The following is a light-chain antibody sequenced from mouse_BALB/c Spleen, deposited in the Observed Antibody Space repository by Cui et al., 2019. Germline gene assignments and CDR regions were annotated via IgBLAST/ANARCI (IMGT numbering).Light chain of an antibody. CDR1: SSISY. CDR3: HQRSRYT. Sequence: QIVLTQSPAIMTASPGEKVTMTCSANSSISYMHWYQQKPGTSPKRWIYDTSKLTSGVPARFSGSGSGTSYSLTISSMEAEDAATYCCHQRSRYTFGGGTKLEIK. V-gene: IGKV4-70*01. CDR2: DTS. J-gene: IGKJ2*01.